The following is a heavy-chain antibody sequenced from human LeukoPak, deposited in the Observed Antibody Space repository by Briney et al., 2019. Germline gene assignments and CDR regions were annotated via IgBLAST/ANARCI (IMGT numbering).Heavy chain of an antibody. CDR2: IKQDGNEK. D-gene: IGHD4/OR15-4a*01. J-gene: IGHJ4*02. CDR3: ARDTLGEGEDANYAVYYFDY. CDR1: GFTFSSYW. Sequence: GGSLRLSCAASGFTFSSYWMSWVRQAPGKGLEWVANIKQDGNEKYYADSVKGRFTISRDNGKNSLDLQMNSLRADDTAVYYCARDTLGEGEDANYAVYYFDYWGQGTVVAVSS. V-gene: IGHV3-7*01.